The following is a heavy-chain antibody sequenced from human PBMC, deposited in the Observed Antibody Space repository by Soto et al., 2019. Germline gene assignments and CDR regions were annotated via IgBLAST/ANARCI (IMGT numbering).Heavy chain of an antibody. V-gene: IGHV3-30-3*01. CDR3: ARAHYMVALDV. CDR2: ISYDGSNK. D-gene: IGHD3-10*01. J-gene: IGHJ6*02. Sequence: PGGSLRLSCAASGFTFSSYAMHWVRQAPGKGLEWVAVISYDGSNKYYADSVKGRFTISRDNSKNTLYLQMNSLRAEDTAVYYCARAHYMVALDVWGQGTTVTVSS. CDR1: GFTFSSYA.